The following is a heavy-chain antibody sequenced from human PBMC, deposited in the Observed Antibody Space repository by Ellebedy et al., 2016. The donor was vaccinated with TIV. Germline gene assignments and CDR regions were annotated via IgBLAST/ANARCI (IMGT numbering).Heavy chain of an antibody. J-gene: IGHJ4*02. Sequence: ASVKVSXXASGYTFTGYYMHWVRQAPGQGLEWMGWINPNSGGTNYAQKFQGRVTMTRDTSISTAYMELSRLRSDDTAVYYCARDSRGNWNYVARDGLGYWGQGTLVTVSS. CDR3: ARDSRGNWNYVARDGLGY. V-gene: IGHV1-2*02. CDR1: GYTFTGYY. CDR2: INPNSGGT. D-gene: IGHD1-7*01.